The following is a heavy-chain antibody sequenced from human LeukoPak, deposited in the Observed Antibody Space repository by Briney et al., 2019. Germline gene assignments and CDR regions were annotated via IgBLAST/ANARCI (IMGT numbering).Heavy chain of an antibody. D-gene: IGHD3-10*01. CDR2: LYYSGRT. CDR1: GGSISSSNYY. V-gene: IGHV4-39*07. CDR3: ARVSRGLGFGELSFYFDC. Sequence: SETLSLTCTVSGGSISSSNYYWGWIRQPPEKGLEWIGSLYYSGRTYYNPSIKSRVTISVDTSKNQFSLKLSSVTAADTAVYYCARVSRGLGFGELSFYFDCWGQGTLVTVSS. J-gene: IGHJ4*02.